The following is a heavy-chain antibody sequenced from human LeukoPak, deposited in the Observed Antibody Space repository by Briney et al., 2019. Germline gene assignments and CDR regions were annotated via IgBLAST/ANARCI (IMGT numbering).Heavy chain of an antibody. J-gene: IGHJ5*02. CDR2: INHSGST. D-gene: IGHD3-10*01. V-gene: IGHV4-34*01. CDR3: ARLAMGVRGVIITRERKNWFDP. Sequence: KPSETLSLTCAVYGGSFSGYYWSWIRQPPGKGLEWIGEINHSGSTNYNPSLKSRVTISVDTSKNQFSLKLSSVTAADTAVYYCARLAMGVRGVIITRERKNWFDPWGQGTLVTVSS. CDR1: GGSFSGYY.